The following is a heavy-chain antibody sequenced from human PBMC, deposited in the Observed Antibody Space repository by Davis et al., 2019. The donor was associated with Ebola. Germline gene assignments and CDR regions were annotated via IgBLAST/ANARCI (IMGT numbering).Heavy chain of an antibody. J-gene: IGHJ1*01. CDR1: GFTFGWYW. CDR3: AKRPVLGYCSSTSCPGYFQH. V-gene: IGHV3-74*01. Sequence: GESLKISCVASGFTFGWYWMHWVRQVPGKGLMWVSRINSDGSSTSYADSVKGRFTISRDNSKNTLYLQMNSLRAEDTAVYYCAKRPVLGYCSSTSCPGYFQHWGQGTLVTVSS. D-gene: IGHD2-2*01. CDR2: INSDGSST.